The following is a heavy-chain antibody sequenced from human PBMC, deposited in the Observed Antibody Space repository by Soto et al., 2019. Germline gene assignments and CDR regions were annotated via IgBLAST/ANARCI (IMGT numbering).Heavy chain of an antibody. CDR1: GFAFSRYT. J-gene: IGHJ4*02. CDR3: ARGVVDSSGYY. Sequence: PGGSLRLSCTASGFAFSRYTIHWVRQAPGKGLEWVAVVLSDGAEKYYADSMKGQFTISRDNSKNTVYLQMNSLRAEDTAVYYCARGVVDSSGYYWGQGTLVTVSS. V-gene: IGHV3-30-3*01. CDR2: VLSDGAEK. D-gene: IGHD3-22*01.